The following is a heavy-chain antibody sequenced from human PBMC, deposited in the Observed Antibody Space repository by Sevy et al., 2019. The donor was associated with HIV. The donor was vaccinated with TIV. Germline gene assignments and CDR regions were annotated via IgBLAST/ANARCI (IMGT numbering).Heavy chain of an antibody. D-gene: IGHD1-1*01. CDR3: ARDDGGTTSSYYMDV. J-gene: IGHJ6*03. CDR2: ISAYNGNT. Sequence: ASVKVSCKASGYTFTSYGISWVRQAPGQGLEWMGWISAYNGNTNDAQKLQGRVTMTTDTSTSTAYMELRSLRSDDTAVYYCARDDGGTTSSYYMDVWGKGTTVTVSS. V-gene: IGHV1-18*04. CDR1: GYTFTSYG.